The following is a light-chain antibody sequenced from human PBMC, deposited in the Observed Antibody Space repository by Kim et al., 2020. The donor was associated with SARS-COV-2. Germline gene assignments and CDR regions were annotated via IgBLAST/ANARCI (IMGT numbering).Light chain of an antibody. J-gene: IGLJ1*01. CDR2: DVS. V-gene: IGLV2-14*03. Sequence: TITISCTGTSSDVGGYDYVSWNQQHPGTAPKLIIYDVSHRPSGVSDRFSVSKSGNTASLTISGLQAEDEADYYCNSYTSGTTLYVFGTGTKVTVL. CDR1: SSDVGGYDY. CDR3: NSYTSGTTLYV.